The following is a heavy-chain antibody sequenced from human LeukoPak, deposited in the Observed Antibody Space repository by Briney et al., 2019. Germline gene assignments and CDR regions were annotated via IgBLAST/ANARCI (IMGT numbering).Heavy chain of an antibody. CDR2: IKQDGSEK. CDR1: GFTFSSYW. Sequence: GGSLRLSCAASGFTFSSYWMSWVRQAPGKGLEWVANIKQDGSEKYYVDSVKGRFTISRDNVKNSLYLQMNSLRAEDTAVYYCARDMLNYDFGSGYLNWGQGTLVTVSS. CDR3: ARDMLNYDFGSGYLN. D-gene: IGHD3-3*01. J-gene: IGHJ4*02. V-gene: IGHV3-7*01.